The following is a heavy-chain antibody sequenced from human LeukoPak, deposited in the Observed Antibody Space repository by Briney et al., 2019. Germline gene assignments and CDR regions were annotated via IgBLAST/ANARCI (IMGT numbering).Heavy chain of an antibody. CDR1: GYTFTSYD. CDR3: ASADCSSISCYSTHAFDI. D-gene: IGHD2-2*01. Sequence: ASVKVSCKASGYTFTSYDMHWVRQAPGQRLEWMGWINAGNGNTKYSQKFQGRITFTRDTSASTAYMELSSLRSEDTAVYYCASADCSSISCYSTHAFDIWGQGTMVTVSS. J-gene: IGHJ3*02. CDR2: INAGNGNT. V-gene: IGHV1-3*01.